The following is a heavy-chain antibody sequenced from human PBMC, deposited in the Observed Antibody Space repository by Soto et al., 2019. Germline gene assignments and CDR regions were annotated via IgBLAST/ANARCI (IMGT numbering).Heavy chain of an antibody. J-gene: IGHJ3*02. CDR3: ARELVVTGTTTDDAFDI. CDR1: GYTFTGYY. Sequence: ASVKVSCKASGYTFTGYYMHWVRQAPGQGLEWMGWINPNSGGTNYAQKFQGWVTMTRNTSISTAYMELSRLRSDDTAVYYCARELVVTGTTTDDAFDIWGQGTMVTVSS. D-gene: IGHD1-7*01. V-gene: IGHV1-2*04. CDR2: INPNSGGT.